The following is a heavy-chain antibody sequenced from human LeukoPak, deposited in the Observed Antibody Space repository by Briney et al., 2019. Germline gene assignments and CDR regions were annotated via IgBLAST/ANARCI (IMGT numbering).Heavy chain of an antibody. CDR1: GFTFSSYG. CDR3: ARENTAMAYYYGMDV. J-gene: IGHJ6*02. V-gene: IGHV3-33*01. D-gene: IGHD5-18*01. Sequence: GGSLRLSCAASGFTFSSYGMHWVRQAPGKGLEWVAVIRYDGSNKYYADSVKGRFTISRDNSKNTLYLQMNSLRAEDTAVYYCARENTAMAYYYGMDVWGQGTTVTVSS. CDR2: IRYDGSNK.